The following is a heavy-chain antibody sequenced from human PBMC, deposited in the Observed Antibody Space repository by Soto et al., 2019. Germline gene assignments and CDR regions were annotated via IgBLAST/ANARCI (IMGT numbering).Heavy chain of an antibody. CDR2: IIPIFGTA. V-gene: IGHV1-69*01. CDR3: ARDQCGGDCYSIYYDYGMDV. Sequence: QVQLVQSGAEVKKPGSSVKVSCKASGGTFSSYAISWVRQAPGQGLEWMGGIIPIFGTANYAQKFQGRVTITADESTSTAYMELSSLRSEDTAVYYCARDQCGGDCYSIYYDYGMDVWGQGTTVTVSS. J-gene: IGHJ6*02. CDR1: GGTFSSYA. D-gene: IGHD2-21*02.